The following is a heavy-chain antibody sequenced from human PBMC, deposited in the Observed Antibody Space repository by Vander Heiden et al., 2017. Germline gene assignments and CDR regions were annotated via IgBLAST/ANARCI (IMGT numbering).Heavy chain of an antibody. V-gene: IGHV4-59*01. D-gene: IGHD2-15*01. CDR2: IYYSGNT. Sequence: QVQLQESGPGLVKPSETLSVTCTVSGDSITGNYWSWFRQPPGERLEWIGYIYYSGNTNYNPSLKSRVTIFIDTSKRRFSLDLTSVTAADTAVYFCTRSSQMATHRFWGQGTLVTVSS. J-gene: IGHJ4*02. CDR3: TRSSQMATHRF. CDR1: GDSITGNY.